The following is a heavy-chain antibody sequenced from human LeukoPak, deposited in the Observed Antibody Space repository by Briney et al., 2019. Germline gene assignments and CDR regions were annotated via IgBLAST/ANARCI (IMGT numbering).Heavy chain of an antibody. CDR1: GYTFTSYY. V-gene: IGHV1-46*01. Sequence: ASVKVSCKASGYTFTSYYMHWVRQAPGQGLEWMGIINPRGGSTSYAQDFQGRVTMTRDTSASTVYLELSGLRSEDTAVYYCARDLMTTVVTPGDYWGQGTLVIVPS. J-gene: IGHJ4*02. D-gene: IGHD4-23*01. CDR2: INPRGGST. CDR3: ARDLMTTVVTPGDY.